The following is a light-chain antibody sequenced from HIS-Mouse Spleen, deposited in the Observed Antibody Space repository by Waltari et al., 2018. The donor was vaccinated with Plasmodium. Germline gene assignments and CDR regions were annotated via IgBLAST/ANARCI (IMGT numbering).Light chain of an antibody. J-gene: IGLJ2*01. V-gene: IGLV1-51*01. CDR3: GTWDSSLSAGVV. CDR1: SSNIGNNY. Sequence: PGQKVTISCSGSSSNIGNNYVSWYQQLPGTAPKLLIYDNNKRPSVSPDRFSGSKSGTSATLGITGLQTGDEADYYCGTWDSSLSAGVVFGGGTKLTVL. CDR2: DNN.